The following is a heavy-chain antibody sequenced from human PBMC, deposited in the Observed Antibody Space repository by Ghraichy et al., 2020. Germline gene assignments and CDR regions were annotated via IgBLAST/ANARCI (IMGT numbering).Heavy chain of an antibody. V-gene: IGHV4-39*01. CDR2: IYYSGST. D-gene: IGHD2-21*02. CDR3: ARVLGAAYCGGDCYPYFDY. J-gene: IGHJ4*02. CDR1: GGSISSSSYY. Sequence: SQTLSLTCTVSGGSISSSSYYWGWIRQPPGKGLEWIGSIYYSGSTYYNPSLKSRVTISVDTSKNQFSLKLSSVTAADTAVYYCARVLGAAYCGGDCYPYFDYWGQGTLVTVSS.